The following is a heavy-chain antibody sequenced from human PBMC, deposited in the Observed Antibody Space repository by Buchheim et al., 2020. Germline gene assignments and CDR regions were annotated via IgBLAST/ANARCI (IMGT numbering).Heavy chain of an antibody. CDR2: ISSSSNTI. D-gene: IGHD7-27*01. CDR1: DFAFSAYA. CDR3: ATWAFYHGVDV. V-gene: IGHV3-48*02. J-gene: IGHJ6*02. Sequence: HLLDSGGGLVQPGGSLRLSCAASDFAFSAYAMNWVRQAPGKGLEWVSYISSSSNTIYYADSVRGRFTISRDNAKNSLPLQMNSLRDEDTAVYYCATWAFYHGVDVWGQGTT.